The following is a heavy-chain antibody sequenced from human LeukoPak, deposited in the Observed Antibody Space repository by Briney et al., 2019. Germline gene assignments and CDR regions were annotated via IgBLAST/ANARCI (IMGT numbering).Heavy chain of an antibody. CDR2: IYYSGTT. V-gene: IGHV4-59*08. CDR3: ASVLAYYYDSSGYPHDAFDI. D-gene: IGHD3-22*01. CDR1: GGSISSYY. Sequence: SETLSLTCTVSGGSISSYYWNWIRQPPGKGLEWIGYIYYSGTTNYNPSLKSRVSMSVDTSKNQFSLKLSSVTAADTAVYYCASVLAYYYDSSGYPHDAFDIWGQGTMVTVSS. J-gene: IGHJ3*02.